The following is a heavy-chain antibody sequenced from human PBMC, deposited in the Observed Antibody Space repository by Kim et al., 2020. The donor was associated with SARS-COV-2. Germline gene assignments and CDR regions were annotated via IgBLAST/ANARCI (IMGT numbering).Heavy chain of an antibody. Sequence: PSLYSRVTRSLDTSKNQFSRKLTSVTAADTAVYYCARQRGVIGTSDYFAPWGQGILVTVSS. V-gene: IGHV4-59*08. D-gene: IGHD1-20*01. CDR3: ARQRGVIGTSDYFAP. J-gene: IGHJ5*02.